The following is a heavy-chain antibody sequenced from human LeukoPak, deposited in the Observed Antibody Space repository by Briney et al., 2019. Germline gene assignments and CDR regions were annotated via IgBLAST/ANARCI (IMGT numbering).Heavy chain of an antibody. CDR1: GFTFSYYA. Sequence: GGSLRLSCTASGFTFSYYAMSWVRQAPGKGLEWVGRIKSKTDGGTTDYAAPVKGRFTISRDDSKNTLYLQMNSLKTEDTAVYYCTRGYCSGGSCYSPFDYWGQGTLVTVSS. V-gene: IGHV3-15*01. CDR2: IKSKTDGGTT. CDR3: TRGYCSGGSCYSPFDY. D-gene: IGHD2-15*01. J-gene: IGHJ4*02.